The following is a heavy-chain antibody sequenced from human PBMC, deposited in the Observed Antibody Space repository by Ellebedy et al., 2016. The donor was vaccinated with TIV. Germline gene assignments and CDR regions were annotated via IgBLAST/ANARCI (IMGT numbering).Heavy chain of an antibody. J-gene: IGHJ4*02. D-gene: IGHD3-10*01. CDR3: ARDLGTTDALLWFGELFDY. CDR1: EFTFSSYW. V-gene: IGHV3-7*01. Sequence: GESLKISCAASEFTFSSYWMSWVRQAPGKGLEWVANIKQDGSEKYYVDSVKGRFTISRDNAKNSLYLQMSSLRAEDTAVYYCARDLGTTDALLWFGELFDYWGQGTLVTVSS. CDR2: IKQDGSEK.